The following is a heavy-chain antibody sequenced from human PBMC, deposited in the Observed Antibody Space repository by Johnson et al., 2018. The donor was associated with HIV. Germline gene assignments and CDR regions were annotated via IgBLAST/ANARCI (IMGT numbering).Heavy chain of an antibody. CDR3: TTIHYDSSSPGAFDF. V-gene: IGHV3-15*01. CDR2: IKSKTDGGTT. CDR1: GFTVSSNY. Sequence: VQLVESGGGLVQPGGSLRLSCAASGFTVSSNYMSWVRQAPGKGLEWVGRIKSKTDGGTTDYAAPVKGRFTISRDDSKNTLYLQMNSLQTEDTGVYYCTTIHYDSSSPGAFDFWGQGTMVTVSS. D-gene: IGHD3-22*01. J-gene: IGHJ3*01.